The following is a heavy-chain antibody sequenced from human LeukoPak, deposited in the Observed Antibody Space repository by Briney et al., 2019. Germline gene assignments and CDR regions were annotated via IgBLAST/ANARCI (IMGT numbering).Heavy chain of an antibody. Sequence: ASVTVSCKASGYTFTGYYMHWVRQAPGQGLEWMGWINPNSGGTNYAQKFQGRVTMTRDTSISTAYMELSRLRSDDTAVYYCARSAYYYDSGRDYYYYYGMDVWGQGTTVTVSS. J-gene: IGHJ6*02. D-gene: IGHD3-22*01. CDR2: INPNSGGT. CDR1: GYTFTGYY. V-gene: IGHV1-2*02. CDR3: ARSAYYYDSGRDYYYYYGMDV.